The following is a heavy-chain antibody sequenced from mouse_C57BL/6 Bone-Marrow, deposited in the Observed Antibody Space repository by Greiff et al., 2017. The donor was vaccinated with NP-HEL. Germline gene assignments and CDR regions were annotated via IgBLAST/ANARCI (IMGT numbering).Heavy chain of an antibody. CDR1: GYTFTDYY. Sequence: VKLMESGAELVRPGASVKLSCKASGYTFTDYYINWVKQRPGQGLEWIARIYPGSGNTYYNEKFKGKATLTAEKSSSTAYMQLSSLTSEDSAVYFCARRYVGYYFDYWGQGTTLTVSS. J-gene: IGHJ2*01. CDR3: ARRYVGYYFDY. CDR2: IYPGSGNT. D-gene: IGHD2-14*01. V-gene: IGHV1-76*01.